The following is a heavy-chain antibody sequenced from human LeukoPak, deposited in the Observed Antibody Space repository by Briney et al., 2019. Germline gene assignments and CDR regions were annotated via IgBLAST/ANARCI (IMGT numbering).Heavy chain of an antibody. CDR1: GYTFTTYD. V-gene: IGHV1-8*03. D-gene: IGHD2-2*02. CDR2: LNPHSDNT. CDR3: ARDHSCSTRAFDI. Sequence: ASVKVSCKASGYTFTTYDINWVRQATGQGLEWMGWLNPHSDNTGYAQKFQGRVTITRNTSISTAYMELSSLTSEDTAVYYCARDHSCSTRAFDIWGQGTMVTVSS. J-gene: IGHJ3*02.